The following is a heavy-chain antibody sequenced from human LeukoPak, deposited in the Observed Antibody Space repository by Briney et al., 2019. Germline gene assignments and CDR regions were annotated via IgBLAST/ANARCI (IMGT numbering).Heavy chain of an antibody. D-gene: IGHD3-22*01. Sequence: GGSLRLSCAASGFTFSSYAMSWVRQAPGKEREWVAGISGSGGDTSYAASVKGRFTISRDNSKNTLYLQMNSLRAEDTAVYYCAKDLEVHYYDSSGYYFDYWGQGTLVTVSS. J-gene: IGHJ4*02. CDR1: GFTFSSYA. V-gene: IGHV3-23*01. CDR2: ISGSGGDT. CDR3: AKDLEVHYYDSSGYYFDY.